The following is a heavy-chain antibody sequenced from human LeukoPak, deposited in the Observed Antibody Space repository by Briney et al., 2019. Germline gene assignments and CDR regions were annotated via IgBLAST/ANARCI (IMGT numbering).Heavy chain of an antibody. CDR3: ARVVVVPAATKYYYYYMDV. J-gene: IGHJ6*03. Sequence: SETLSLTCTVSGGSISSGSYYWSWIRQPAGTGLEWIGRIYTSGSTNYNPSLKSRVTISVDTSKNQFSLKLSSVTAADTAVYYCARVVVVPAATKYYYYYMDVWGKGTTVTVSS. CDR2: IYTSGST. V-gene: IGHV4-61*02. CDR1: GGSISSGSYY. D-gene: IGHD2-2*01.